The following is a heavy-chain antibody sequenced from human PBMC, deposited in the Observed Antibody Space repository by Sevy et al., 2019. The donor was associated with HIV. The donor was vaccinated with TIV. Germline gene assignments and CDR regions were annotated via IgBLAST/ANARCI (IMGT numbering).Heavy chain of an antibody. J-gene: IGHJ6*02. CDR3: AGTRITIFGVVLNGMDV. Sequence: SETLSLTYTVSVGSISSYYWSWIRQPPGKGLEWIGYIYYSGSTNYNPSLKSRVTISVDTSKNQFSLKLSSVTAADTAVYYCAGTRITIFGVVLNGMDVWGQGTTVTVSS. CDR1: VGSISSYY. V-gene: IGHV4-59*01. D-gene: IGHD3-3*01. CDR2: IYYSGST.